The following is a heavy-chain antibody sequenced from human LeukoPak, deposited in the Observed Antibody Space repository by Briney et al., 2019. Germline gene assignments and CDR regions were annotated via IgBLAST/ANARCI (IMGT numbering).Heavy chain of an antibody. CDR3: ARSYDYGDYGLDY. CDR1: GGTFSSYA. CDR2: IIPIFGTA. D-gene: IGHD4-17*01. V-gene: IGHV1-69*05. Sequence: SVKFSCKASGGTFSSYAISWVRQAPGQGLEWMGGIIPIFGTANYAQKFQGRVTITTDESTSTAYMELSSLRSEDTAVYYCARSYDYGDYGLDYWGQGTLVTVSS. J-gene: IGHJ4*02.